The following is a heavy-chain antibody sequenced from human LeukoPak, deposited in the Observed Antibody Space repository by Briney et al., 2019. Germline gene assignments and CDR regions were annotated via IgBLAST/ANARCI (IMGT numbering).Heavy chain of an antibody. J-gene: IGHJ6*03. V-gene: IGHV1-8*01. D-gene: IGHD2-2*01. Sequence: ASVKVSCKASGYTFTSYDINWVRQATGQGLEWMGWMNPNSGNTGYAQKFQGRVTMTRDTSISTAYMELSRLRSDDTAVYYCASLGGYCSSTSCYSLPLLMDVWGKGTTVTVSS. CDR1: GYTFTSYD. CDR2: MNPNSGNT. CDR3: ASLGGYCSSTSCYSLPLLMDV.